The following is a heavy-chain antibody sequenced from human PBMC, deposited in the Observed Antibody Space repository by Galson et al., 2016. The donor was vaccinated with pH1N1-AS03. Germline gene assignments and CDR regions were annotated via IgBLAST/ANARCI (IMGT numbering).Heavy chain of an antibody. CDR3: TQGEGGGPDDD. V-gene: IGHV3-23*01. CDR1: GFTFSSYA. D-gene: IGHD3-16*01. Sequence: SLRLSCAASGFTFSSYAMSWVRQAPGKGLEWDASIIGAGGVPYYAGSVKGRFAVSRDNSKNTMYLQMNSLRAEDTAIYYCTQGEGGGPDDDWGQGTLVTVSS. J-gene: IGHJ4*02. CDR2: IIGAGGVP.